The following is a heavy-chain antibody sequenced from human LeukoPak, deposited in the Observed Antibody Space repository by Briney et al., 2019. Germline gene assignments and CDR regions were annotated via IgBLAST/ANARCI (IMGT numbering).Heavy chain of an antibody. Sequence: GGSLRLSCAASGFTFDDYGMSWVRQAPGKGLEWVSGISWNSGSIGYADSVRGRFTISRDNAKKSLYLQMNSLRAEDTALYYCAKDSLATPLAMQENWFDPWGQGTLVTVSS. J-gene: IGHJ5*02. CDR2: ISWNSGSI. CDR3: AKDSLATPLAMQENWFDP. V-gene: IGHV3-9*01. CDR1: GFTFDDYG.